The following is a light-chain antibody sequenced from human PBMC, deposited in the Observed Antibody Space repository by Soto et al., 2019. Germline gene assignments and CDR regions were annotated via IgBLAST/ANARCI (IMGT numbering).Light chain of an antibody. CDR3: QQYSSSPPMST. J-gene: IGKJ2*01. Sequence: EIVLTQSPGTLSLSPGERATLSCRASQSVSSSYLAWYQQTPGQAPRLLLYGASSRFTGIPDRFSGSGSGTDLTLTISRLVPEDFAVSYCQQYSSSPPMSTFVQGTKLEIK. V-gene: IGKV3-20*01. CDR1: QSVSSSY. CDR2: GAS.